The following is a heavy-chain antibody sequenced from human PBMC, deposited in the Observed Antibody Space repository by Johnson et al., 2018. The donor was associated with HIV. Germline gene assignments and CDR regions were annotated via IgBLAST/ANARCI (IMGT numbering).Heavy chain of an antibody. Sequence: VQLVESGGGLVQPGRSLRLSCVGSGFTFDDYAMHWVRQAPGKGLEWVSGIYSGGSTYYPDSVKGRFTISRDNAKNSLYVQMNSLRAEDTAVYYCAKESAVDIWGQGTMVTVSS. CDR2: IYSGGST. V-gene: IGHV3-9*01. CDR1: GFTFDDYA. J-gene: IGHJ3*02. CDR3: AKESAVDI.